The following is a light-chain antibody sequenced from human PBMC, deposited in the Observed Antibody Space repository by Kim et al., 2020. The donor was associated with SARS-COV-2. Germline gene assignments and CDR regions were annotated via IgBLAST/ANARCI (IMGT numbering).Light chain of an antibody. V-gene: IGKV3-11*01. CDR2: DAS. J-gene: IGKJ1*01. Sequence: EHVLTQSPASLSLSPGERATLSCRASQSVDTYLVWFQQKPGQAPRLLIYDASTRAPGIPARFSGSGSGTDFTLTISSLEPEDFALYYCQQRNNWPWTFGQGTKVDIK. CDR1: QSVDTY. CDR3: QQRNNWPWT.